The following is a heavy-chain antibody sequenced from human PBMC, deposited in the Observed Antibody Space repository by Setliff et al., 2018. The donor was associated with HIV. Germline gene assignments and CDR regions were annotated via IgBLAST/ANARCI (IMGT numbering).Heavy chain of an antibody. Sequence: PSETLSLTCAVYDGSFSGYYWSWIRQPPGKGLEWIGEIDHSGSTNYNPSLKSRVTIAVDTSKKQFSLRLSSVTAADTAVYFCARALANWVGRRALDIWGQGTMVTVS. V-gene: IGHV4-34*01. CDR2: IDHSGST. CDR3: ARALANWVGRRALDI. J-gene: IGHJ3*02. D-gene: IGHD1-1*01. CDR1: DGSFSGYY.